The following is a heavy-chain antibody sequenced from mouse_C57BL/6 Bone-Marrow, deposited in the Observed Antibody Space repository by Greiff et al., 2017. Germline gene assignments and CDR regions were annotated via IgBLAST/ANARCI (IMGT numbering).Heavy chain of an antibody. D-gene: IGHD2-5*01. CDR1: GYAFTNYL. CDR3: SKFYSNYEEYFDV. Sequence: QVQLQQSGAELVRPGTSVKVSCKASGYAFTNYLIEWVKQRPGQGLEWIGVINPGSGGTNYNEKFKGTATLTADKSFSTAYMKLSSLTSEDSAVYFCSKFYSNYEEYFDVWGTGTTVTVSS. J-gene: IGHJ1*03. CDR2: INPGSGGT. V-gene: IGHV1-54*01.